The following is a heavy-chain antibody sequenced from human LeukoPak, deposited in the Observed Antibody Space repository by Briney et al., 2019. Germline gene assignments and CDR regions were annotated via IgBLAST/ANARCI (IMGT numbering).Heavy chain of an antibody. V-gene: IGHV1-69*13. J-gene: IGHJ4*02. CDR1: GGTFSSYA. CDR2: IIPIFGTA. D-gene: IGHD3-16*02. CDR3: ARGLDSDDYVWGSYRPDFDY. Sequence: ASVKVSCKASGGTFSSYAISWVRQAPGQGLEWMGGIIPIFGTANYAQKLQGRVTITADESTSTAYMELSSLRSEDTAVYYCARGLDSDDYVWGSYRPDFDYWGQGTLVTVSS.